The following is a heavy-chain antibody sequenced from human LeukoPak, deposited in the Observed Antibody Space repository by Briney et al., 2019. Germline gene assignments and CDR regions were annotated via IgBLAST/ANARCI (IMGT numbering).Heavy chain of an antibody. V-gene: IGHV4-59*08. CDR3: ARHLRNNRFDP. CDR2: IFYSGNT. Sequence: PSETLSLTCTVSGGSTSSYYWSWIRRPPGKGLDWIGYIFYSGNTNYNPSLKSRVTISLDTSKNQFSLRLSSVTAADTAVYYCARHLRNNRFDPWGQGTLVTVSS. J-gene: IGHJ5*02. D-gene: IGHD2/OR15-2a*01. CDR1: GGSTSSYY.